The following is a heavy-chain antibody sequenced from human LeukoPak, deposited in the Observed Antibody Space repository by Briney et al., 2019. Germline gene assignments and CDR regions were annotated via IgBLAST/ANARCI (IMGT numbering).Heavy chain of an antibody. CDR3: ARGPRAFYYDSSGYYPSVY. J-gene: IGHJ4*02. V-gene: IGHV3-11*01. CDR1: GFIFSDYY. Sequence: GGSLRLSCAPSGFIFSDYYMTWIRQAPGRGLKFLSYISGSGADRIYVDSVKGRFTISRDNAKNSLYLQMNSLRAEDTAVYYCARGPRAFYYDSSGYYPSVYWGQGTLLTVSS. D-gene: IGHD3-22*01. CDR2: ISGSGADR.